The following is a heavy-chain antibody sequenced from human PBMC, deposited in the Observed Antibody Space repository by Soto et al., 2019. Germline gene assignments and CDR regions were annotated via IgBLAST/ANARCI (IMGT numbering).Heavy chain of an antibody. J-gene: IGHJ3*02. CDR2: IIPTFGTA. D-gene: IGHD6-19*01. V-gene: IGHV1-69*06. CDR3: ASSETAGHRGFDI. CDR1: GGTFSSSA. Sequence: QVQLVQSGAEMREPGSSVKVSCKASGGTFSSSAINWLRQAPGQGPEWMGGIIPTFGTANYIEKFRGRVTITADTCTSTAYMEVSSLTSEDTARYFCASSETAGHRGFDIWGQGTMVTVSS.